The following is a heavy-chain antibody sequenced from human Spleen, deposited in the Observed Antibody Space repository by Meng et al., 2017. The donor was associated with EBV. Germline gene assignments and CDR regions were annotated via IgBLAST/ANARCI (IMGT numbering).Heavy chain of an antibody. V-gene: IGHV4-61*01. CDR1: PGSGNSRNTY. CDR3: ARVTWFRGVRGLFDS. J-gene: IGHJ4*02. CDR2: IDYSEGS. Sequence: LQVPVPGLVQPPEPPSLTGNASPGSGNSRNTYWSCIRQPPGKGLGWMGYIDYSEGSSHNPSLMSRVTISLDTSKHQVSLKFSSETAADTALYYCARVTWFRGVRGLFDSWGQGTLVTVSS. D-gene: IGHD3-10*01.